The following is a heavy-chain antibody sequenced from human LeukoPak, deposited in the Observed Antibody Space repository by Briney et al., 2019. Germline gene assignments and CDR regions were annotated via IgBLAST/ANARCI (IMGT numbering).Heavy chain of an antibody. CDR2: IYTSGST. J-gene: IGHJ3*02. V-gene: IGHV4-61*02. D-gene: IGHD3-22*01. CDR1: GGSISSGSYY. Sequence: SQTLSLTCTVSGGSISSGSYYWSRIRQPAGKGLEWIGRIYTSGSTNYNPSLKSRVTISVDTSKNQFSLKLSSVTAADTAVYYCARDRYYDSSGYAFDIWGQGTMVTVSS. CDR3: ARDRYYDSSGYAFDI.